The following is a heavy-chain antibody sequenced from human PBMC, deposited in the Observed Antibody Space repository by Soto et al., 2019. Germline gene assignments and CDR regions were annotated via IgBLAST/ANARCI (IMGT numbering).Heavy chain of an antibody. CDR3: VKDDGGYPSTAPH. CDR1: GITISNYP. CDR2: ISGSGDTT. V-gene: IGHV3-23*04. J-gene: IGHJ4*02. D-gene: IGHD4-17*01. Sequence: EVRLVESGGGWVQPGGSLRLSCAASGITISNYPMSWCRQAPGKGLDWVSGISGSGDTTYYADSAKGRFTISKYISKNPLFLPLDSLRVEDSALYFCVKDDGGYPSTAPHWAQGTLVTVSP.